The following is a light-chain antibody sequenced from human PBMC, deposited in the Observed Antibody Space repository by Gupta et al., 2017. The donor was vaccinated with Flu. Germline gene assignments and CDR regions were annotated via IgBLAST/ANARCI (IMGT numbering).Light chain of an antibody. CDR3: GTWDDSLYTML. Sequence: SSNIGKKYVSWYQHLPGTAPKLLIYENDKRPSGIPDRFSGAKSGTSATLGITGLQTGDEAVYYCGTWDDSLYTMLFGGGTKLTVL. CDR1: SSNIGKKY. V-gene: IGLV1-51*02. CDR2: END. J-gene: IGLJ3*02.